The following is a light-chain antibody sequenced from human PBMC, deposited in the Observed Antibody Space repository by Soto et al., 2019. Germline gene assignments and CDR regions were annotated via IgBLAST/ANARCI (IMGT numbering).Light chain of an antibody. CDR2: KAS. CDR1: QSISNW. CDR3: QHYNSYSIT. V-gene: IGKV1-5*03. J-gene: IGKJ5*01. Sequence: DIQMTQSPSTLSASVGDRVTITCRASQSISNWLAWYQQKPGKAPKLLIYKASSLESGVPSRFSGSGSGTEFTRTISSLQPDDFATYYCQHYNSYSITFGQGTRLEIK.